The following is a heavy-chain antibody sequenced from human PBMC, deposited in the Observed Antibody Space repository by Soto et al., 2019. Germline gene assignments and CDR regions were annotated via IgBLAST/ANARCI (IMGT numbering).Heavy chain of an antibody. J-gene: IGHJ6*02. CDR1: GFTFSTYA. Sequence: GGSLRLSCSASGFTFSTYAMHWVRQAPGKGLEYVSGISGNGSNKYYADSVKGRFTISRDNSKNTLYLQMNSLRAEDTAVYYCARDPPRVPAARYYYYYGMDVWGQGTTVTVSS. CDR3: ARDPPRVPAARYYYYYGMDV. CDR2: ISGNGSNK. V-gene: IGHV3-64*04. D-gene: IGHD2-2*01.